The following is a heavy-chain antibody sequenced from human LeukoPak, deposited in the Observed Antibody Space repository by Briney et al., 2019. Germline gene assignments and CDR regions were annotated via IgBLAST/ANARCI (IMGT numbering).Heavy chain of an antibody. CDR2: ISDSGGST. J-gene: IGHJ4*02. Sequence: PGGSLRLSCAASGFTFSSYAVSWVRQAPGKGLAWVSGISDSGGSTQYADSVKGRFIISRDNSKNTLYLQMNSLRVEDTAVYYCAKGSSNWRDYYYFDYWGQGTLVTVSS. CDR1: GFTFSSYA. V-gene: IGHV3-23*01. CDR3: AKGSSNWRDYYYFDY. D-gene: IGHD6-13*01.